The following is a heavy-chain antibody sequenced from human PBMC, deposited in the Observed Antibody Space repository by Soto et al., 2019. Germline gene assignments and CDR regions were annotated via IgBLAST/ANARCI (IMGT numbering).Heavy chain of an antibody. Sequence: QVQLVQSGAEVKKPGASVKVSCKASGYTFTGYYMHWVRQAPGQGLEWMGWINPNSGGTNYAQKFQGWVTMTRDTSISTAYMELGRLRSDDTAVYYCARGPAARPDYYYGMDVWGQGTTVTVSS. V-gene: IGHV1-2*04. D-gene: IGHD6-6*01. J-gene: IGHJ6*02. CDR3: ARGPAARPDYYYGMDV. CDR1: GYTFTGYY. CDR2: INPNSGGT.